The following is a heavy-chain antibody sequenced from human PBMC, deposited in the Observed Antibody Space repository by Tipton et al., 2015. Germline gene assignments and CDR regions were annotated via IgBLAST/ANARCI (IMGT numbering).Heavy chain of an antibody. J-gene: IGHJ4*02. D-gene: IGHD3-10*01. V-gene: IGHV4-39*01. Sequence: TLSLTCTVSGDSISRSNYYWGWIRQPPGKGLEWIGSLYFSGSTYYNPSLKSRVTISIDRFKNQFSLKLSSVTAADTAVYYCARGLLLWFGMSDYWGRGTLVTVSS. CDR3: ARGLLLWFGMSDY. CDR2: LYFSGST. CDR1: GDSISRSNYY.